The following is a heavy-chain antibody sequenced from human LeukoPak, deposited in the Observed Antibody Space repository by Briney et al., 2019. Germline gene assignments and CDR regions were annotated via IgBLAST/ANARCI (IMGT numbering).Heavy chain of an antibody. CDR1: GFTFSTYW. CDR3: AELGITMIGGV. D-gene: IGHD3-10*02. Sequence: SGGSLRLSCAASGFTFSTYWMSWVRQAPGKGLEWVANIKQDGSEKYYVDSVKGRFTISRDNAKNSLYLQMNSLRAEDTAVYYCAELGITMIGGVWGKGTTVTISS. J-gene: IGHJ6*04. CDR2: IKQDGSEK. V-gene: IGHV3-7*01.